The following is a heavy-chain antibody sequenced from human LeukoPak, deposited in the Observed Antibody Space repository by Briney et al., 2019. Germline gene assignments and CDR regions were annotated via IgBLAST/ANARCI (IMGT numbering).Heavy chain of an antibody. CDR1: GFSVNNYG. D-gene: IGHD2-2*01. V-gene: IGHV3-30*02. CDR2: IWLEGNKK. CDR3: AFTASVVIVPAAPFDS. Sequence: GGSLRLSCAASGFSVNNYGIHWVRQCPGKGLEWVAFIWLEGNKKYYAQSVQGRFTISRDNSKNSLFLQMDSLKTEDTAVYYCAFTASVVIVPAAPFDSWGQGILVAVSS. J-gene: IGHJ4*02.